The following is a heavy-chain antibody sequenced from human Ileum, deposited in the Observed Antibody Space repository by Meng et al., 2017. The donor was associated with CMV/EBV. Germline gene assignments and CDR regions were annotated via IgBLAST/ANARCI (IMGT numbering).Heavy chain of an antibody. V-gene: IGHV4-31*03. CDR2: IYYSGST. D-gene: IGHD1-26*01. CDR3: ARDGRLGAMGGNWFDP. Sequence: LRLSCTVSGGSISSGGYYWSWIRQHPGKGLEWIGYIYYSGSTHYNPSLKSRVTISVDTSKNQFSLKLSSVTAADTAVYYCARDGRLGAMGGNWFDPWGQGTLVTVSS. J-gene: IGHJ5*02. CDR1: GGSISSGGYY.